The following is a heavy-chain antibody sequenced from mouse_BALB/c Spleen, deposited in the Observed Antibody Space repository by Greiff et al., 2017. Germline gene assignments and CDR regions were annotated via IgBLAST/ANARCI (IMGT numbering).Heavy chain of an antibody. D-gene: IGHD1-1*01. J-gene: IGHJ4*01. CDR3: ARPSLITTVVGDYAMDY. CDR2: ISSGGSYT. CDR1: GFTFSSYA. V-gene: IGHV5-9-4*01. Sequence: DVMLVESGGGLVKPGGSLKLSCAASGFTFSSYAMSWVRQSPEKRLEWVAEISSGGSYTYYPDTVTGRFTISRDNAKNTLYLEMSSLRSEDTAMYYCARPSLITTVVGDYAMDYWGQGTSVTVSS.